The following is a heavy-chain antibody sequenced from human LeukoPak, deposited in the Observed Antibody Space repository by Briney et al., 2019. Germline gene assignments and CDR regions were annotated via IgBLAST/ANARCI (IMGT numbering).Heavy chain of an antibody. CDR3: ARKVYAASLDY. D-gene: IGHD2-8*01. CDR1: GGSFSGYY. V-gene: IGHV4-34*01. Sequence: SETLSLTCAVYGGSFSGYYWSWILQPPGKGLEWIGEINHSGSTNYNPSLKSRVTISVDTSKNQFSLKLSSVTAADTAVYYCARKVYAASLDYWGQGTLVTVSS. CDR2: INHSGST. J-gene: IGHJ4*02.